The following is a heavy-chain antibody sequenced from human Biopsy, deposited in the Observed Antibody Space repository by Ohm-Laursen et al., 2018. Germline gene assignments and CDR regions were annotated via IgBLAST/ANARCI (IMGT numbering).Heavy chain of an antibody. CDR3: ARAGVGSDGTDSYYYGMDV. D-gene: IGHD5-24*01. CDR1: GNTFATYH. J-gene: IGHJ6*02. CDR2: ISPSGATT. V-gene: IGHV1-46*01. Sequence: SVNVSCKASGNTFATYHIHWVRQAPGQGLEWMGEISPSGATTSFSQKFQDRITMTRDTSTGTVYMDLNSLGSEDTAVYYCARAGVGSDGTDSYYYGMDVWGPGTTVTVSS.